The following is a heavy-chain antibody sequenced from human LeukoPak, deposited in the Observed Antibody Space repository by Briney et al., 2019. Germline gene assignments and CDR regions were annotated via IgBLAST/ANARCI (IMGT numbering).Heavy chain of an antibody. CDR2: INSDGSST. CDR1: GFTFSSYW. D-gene: IGHD1-26*01. V-gene: IGHV3-74*01. J-gene: IGHJ6*02. CDR3: ARVRSGSSAGNYGMDV. Sequence: GGSLRLSCAASGFTFSSYWMHWVRQAPGKGLAWVSRINSDGSSTSYADSVKGRFTISRDNAKNTLYLQMNSLRAEDTAVYYCARVRSGSSAGNYGMDVWGHGTTVTVSS.